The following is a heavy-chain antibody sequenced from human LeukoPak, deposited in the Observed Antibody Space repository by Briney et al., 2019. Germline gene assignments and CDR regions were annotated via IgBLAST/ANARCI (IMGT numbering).Heavy chain of an antibody. CDR1: GYTFTGYY. J-gene: IGHJ4*02. CDR2: INPNSGGT. CDR3: ARDRTLYSSGWQLDY. D-gene: IGHD6-19*01. Sequence: ASVKVSCKASGYTFTGYYMHWVRQAPGQGLEWMGRINPNSGGTNYAQKFQGRVAMTRDTSISTAYMELSRLRSDDTAVYYCARDRTLYSSGWQLDYWGQGTLVTVSS. V-gene: IGHV1-2*06.